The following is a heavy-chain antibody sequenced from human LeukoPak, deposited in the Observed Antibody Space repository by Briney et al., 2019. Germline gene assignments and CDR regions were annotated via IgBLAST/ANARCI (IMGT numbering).Heavy chain of an antibody. CDR3: AISRQLYVSSGSYTDY. J-gene: IGHJ4*02. Sequence: ASVKVSCKASGYTFTSYGISWVRQAPGQGLEWMGWISAYNGNTNYAQKLQGRVTMTTDTSTSTAYMELRSLRSDDTAVYYCAISRQLYVSSGSYTDYWGQGTLVTVSS. CDR2: ISAYNGNT. CDR1: GYTFTSYG. V-gene: IGHV1-18*01. D-gene: IGHD3-22*01.